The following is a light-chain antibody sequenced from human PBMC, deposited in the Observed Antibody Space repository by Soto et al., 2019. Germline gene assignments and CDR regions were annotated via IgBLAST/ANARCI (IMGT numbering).Light chain of an antibody. V-gene: IGKV1-39*01. J-gene: IGKJ2*01. Sequence: DIRMTQSPSSLSASVGDRVTITCRASQSISSYLNWYQQKPGKAPKLLIYAASSLQSGVPSRFSGSGSGTDVTLTISSLQPEDFAVYYCQQYGSSPYTFGQGTKLEIK. CDR1: QSISSY. CDR3: QQYGSSPYT. CDR2: AAS.